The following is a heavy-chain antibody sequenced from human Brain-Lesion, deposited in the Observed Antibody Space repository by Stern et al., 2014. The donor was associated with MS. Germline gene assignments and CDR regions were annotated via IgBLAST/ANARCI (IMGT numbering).Heavy chain of an antibody. CDR1: GFSLNTPGVG. Sequence: QITLKESGPTLVKPTQTLTLTCIFSGFSLNTPGVGVGWIRQPPGKDPEWLALPYWDDDNLSRPSVKNSVTISKEPSKNQVVLNMSNMDPVDTGTYFGARRRVAVVGRAPPNYFDPWGQGTLVTVSA. CDR3: ARRRVAVVGRAPPNYFDP. V-gene: IGHV2-5*02. D-gene: IGHD4-23*01. J-gene: IGHJ5*02. CDR2: PYWDDDN.